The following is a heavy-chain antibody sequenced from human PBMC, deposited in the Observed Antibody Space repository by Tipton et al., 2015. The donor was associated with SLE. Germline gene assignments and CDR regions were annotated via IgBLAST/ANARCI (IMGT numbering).Heavy chain of an antibody. J-gene: IGHJ4*02. CDR2: IYYSGST. V-gene: IGHV4-34*01. D-gene: IGHD1-1*01. CDR3: ARVRRTGPGDY. Sequence: TLSLTCAVYGGSFSGYYWSWIRQPPGKGLEWIGSIYYSGSTNYNPSLKSRVTISVDTSKNQFSLKLSSVTAADTAVYYCARVRRTGPGDYWGQGTLVTVSS. CDR1: GGSFSGYY.